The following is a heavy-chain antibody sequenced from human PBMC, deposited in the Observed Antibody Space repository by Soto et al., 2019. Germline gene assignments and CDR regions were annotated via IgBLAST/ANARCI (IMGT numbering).Heavy chain of an antibody. Sequence: QVQLVQSGAEVKKPGASVKVSCKASGYTFNSYGISWVLQAPGQGLEWMGWISVYSGDTSYAQKYQGRVTMTRDTSTSADYMELRSLRSDDTAVCYCARGGYYFGSGKNYNDYWGQGTLVAVSS. J-gene: IGHJ4*02. CDR1: GYTFNSYG. V-gene: IGHV1-18*01. CDR3: ARGGYYFGSGKNYNDY. CDR2: ISVYSGDT. D-gene: IGHD3-10*01.